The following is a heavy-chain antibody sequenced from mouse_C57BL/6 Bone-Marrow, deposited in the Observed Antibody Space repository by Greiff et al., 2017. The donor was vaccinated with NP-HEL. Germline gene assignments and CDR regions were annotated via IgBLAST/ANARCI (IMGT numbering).Heavy chain of an antibody. D-gene: IGHD1-1*01. J-gene: IGHJ2*01. V-gene: IGHV1-19*01. Sequence: EVKLQQSGPVLVKPGASVKMSCKASGYTFTDYYMNWVKQSHGKSLEWIGVINPYNGGTSYNQKFKGKATLTVDKSSSTAYMELNSLTSEDSAVYYCASYYYGSTWGYWGQGTTLTVSS. CDR2: INPYNGGT. CDR1: GYTFTDYY. CDR3: ASYYYGSTWGY.